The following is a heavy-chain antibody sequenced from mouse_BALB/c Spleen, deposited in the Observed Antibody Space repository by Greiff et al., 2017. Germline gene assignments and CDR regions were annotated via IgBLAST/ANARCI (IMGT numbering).Heavy chain of an antibody. V-gene: IGHV1-69*02. J-gene: IGHJ3*01. CDR1: GYTFTSYW. CDR2: IYPSDSYT. D-gene: IGHD2-3*01. Sequence: QVQLQQSGAELVRPGASVKLSCKASGYTFTSYWINWVKQRPGQGLEWIGNIYPSDSYTNYNQKFKDKATLTVDKSSSTAYMQLSSPTSEDSAVYYCTHGYYTWFAYWGQGTLVTVSA. CDR3: THGYYTWFAY.